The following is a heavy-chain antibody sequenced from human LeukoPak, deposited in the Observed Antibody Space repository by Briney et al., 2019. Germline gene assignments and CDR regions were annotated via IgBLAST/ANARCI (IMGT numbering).Heavy chain of an antibody. CDR2: ISAYNGNT. V-gene: IGHV1-18*01. J-gene: IGHJ4*02. CDR1: GYTFTSYV. CDR3: ARYDSSSWYYDCFDY. D-gene: IGHD6-13*01. Sequence: ASVKVSFKASGYTFTSYVISWVRQAPGQGLEWMGWISAYNGNTNYEQKLQGRVTMTTDTSTSTAYMELRSLRSEDTAVYYCARYDSSSWYYDCFDYWGQGTLVTVSS.